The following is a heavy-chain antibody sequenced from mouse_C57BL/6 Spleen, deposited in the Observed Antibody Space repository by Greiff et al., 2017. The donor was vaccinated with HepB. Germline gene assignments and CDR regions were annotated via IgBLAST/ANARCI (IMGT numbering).Heavy chain of an antibody. CDR2: IYPGDGDT. CDR3: ARHYGSSSTFAY. J-gene: IGHJ3*01. CDR1: GYAFSSSW. D-gene: IGHD1-1*01. Sequence: QVQLQQSGPELVKPGASVKISCKASGYAFSSSWMNWVKQRPGKGLEWIGRIYPGDGDTNYNGKFKGKATLTADKSSSTAYMQLSRLTSEDSAVYFCARHYGSSSTFAYWGQGTLVTVSA. V-gene: IGHV1-82*01.